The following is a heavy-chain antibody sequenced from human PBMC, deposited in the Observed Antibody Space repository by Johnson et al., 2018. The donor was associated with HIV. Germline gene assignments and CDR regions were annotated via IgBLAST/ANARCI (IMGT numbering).Heavy chain of an antibody. V-gene: IGHV3-66*01. CDR2: IYSGDST. D-gene: IGHD7-27*01. CDR3: ARERGLGHAFDI. Sequence: VQLVESGGGSVQSRRSLRLSCAASGFTVSSNYMNWVRQAPGKGLDWVSLIYSGDSTYYADSVKGRFSISRDNSKNTLYLQMNSLRAEDTAVYYCARERGLGHAFDIWGQGTMVTVSS. J-gene: IGHJ3*02. CDR1: GFTVSSNY.